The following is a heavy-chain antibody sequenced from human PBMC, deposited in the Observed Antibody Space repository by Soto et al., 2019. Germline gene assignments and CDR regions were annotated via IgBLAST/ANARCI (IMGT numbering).Heavy chain of an antibody. V-gene: IGHV3-74*01. J-gene: IGHJ3*02. CDR2: VNTDGGAM. Sequence: GGSLRLSCVASGFTFSSHWMHWVRQAPGKGLVWVSRVNTDGGAMTYADSVKGRFTISRDNAKNTLYLQMNSLRAEDTAVYYCARTKDFALDIWVQGTMVPVSS. CDR3: ARTKDFALDI. CDR1: GFTFSSHW.